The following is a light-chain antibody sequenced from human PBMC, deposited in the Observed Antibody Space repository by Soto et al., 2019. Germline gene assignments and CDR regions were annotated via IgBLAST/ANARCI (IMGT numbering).Light chain of an antibody. J-gene: IGLJ1*01. Sequence: QSVLTQPASVSGSPGQSVTISCTGTGNDVGAYNYVSWYQQHPGRPPKLTIYDVARWPSGVPDRFSGSKSGNTASLTISGLQAEDEADYFCCSYAGGYTYLFGTGTKSPS. CDR2: DVA. V-gene: IGLV2-11*01. CDR1: GNDVGAYNY. CDR3: CSYAGGYTYL.